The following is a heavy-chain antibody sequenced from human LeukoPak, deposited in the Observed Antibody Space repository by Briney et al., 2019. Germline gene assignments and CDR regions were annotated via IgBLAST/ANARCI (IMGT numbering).Heavy chain of an antibody. J-gene: IGHJ4*02. CDR2: ISAYNGNQ. V-gene: IGHV1-18*01. Sequence: ASVKVSCKASGYTFTSYGISWVRQAPGQGLEWMGWISAYNGNQNYAQKLQGRVTMTTDTSASTAYMELRSLRSDDTAVYYCARDTESPLGYCTNGVCLGDYWGQGTLVTVSS. CDR3: ARDTESPLGYCTNGVCLGDY. CDR1: GYTFTSYG. D-gene: IGHD2-8*01.